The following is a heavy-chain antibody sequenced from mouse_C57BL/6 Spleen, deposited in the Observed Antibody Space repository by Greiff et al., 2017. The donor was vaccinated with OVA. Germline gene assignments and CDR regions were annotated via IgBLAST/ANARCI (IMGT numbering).Heavy chain of an antibody. J-gene: IGHJ4*01. CDR3: ARGGSTGYAMDY. Sequence: VQLQQSGAELVMPGASVKLSCKASGYTFTSYWMHWVKQRPGQGLEWIGEIDPSDSYTNYNQKFKGKSTLTVDKSSSTAYMQLSSLTSEDSAVYYCARGGSTGYAMDYWGQGTSVTVSS. CDR2: IDPSDSYT. CDR1: GYTFTSYW. D-gene: IGHD1-1*01. V-gene: IGHV1-69*01.